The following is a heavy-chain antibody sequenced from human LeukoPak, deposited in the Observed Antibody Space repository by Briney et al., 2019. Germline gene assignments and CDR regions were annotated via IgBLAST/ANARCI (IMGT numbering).Heavy chain of an antibody. CDR1: GYTFTGYY. CDR3: ARGKWGGFDY. CDR2: INPNSGGT. Sequence: ASVKVSCKASGYTFTGYYMHWVRQAPGQGLEWMGWINPNSGGTNYAQKFQGRVTITRNTSVSTAYMELSSLRSEETAVYYCARGKWGGFDYWGQGTLVTVSS. V-gene: IGHV1-2*02. D-gene: IGHD1-26*01. J-gene: IGHJ4*02.